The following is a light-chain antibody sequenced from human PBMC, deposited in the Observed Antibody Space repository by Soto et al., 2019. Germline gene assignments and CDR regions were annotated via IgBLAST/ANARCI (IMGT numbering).Light chain of an antibody. CDR2: GAS. V-gene: IGKV3-15*01. Sequence: EIVMTQSPATLSVSPGERATLSCRASQSVSSNLAWYQQKPGQAPRLLIYGASTRATGIAARFSGSGSGTESTLTISSLQSEDFAVYYCQQYNNWPRGTFGPGTKVDIK. J-gene: IGKJ3*01. CDR1: QSVSSN. CDR3: QQYNNWPRGT.